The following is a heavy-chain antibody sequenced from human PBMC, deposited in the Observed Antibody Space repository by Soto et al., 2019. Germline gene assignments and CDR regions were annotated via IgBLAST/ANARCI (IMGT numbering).Heavy chain of an antibody. J-gene: IGHJ4*02. Sequence: GGSLSLSCAASGFTFSNYAMHWVRQAPGKGLEWVALTSYDGNNEYYTDSVKGRFTISRDNSKHTLFLQMNSPRPEDTAVYYCAKDKGVFNWATSYFDYWGQGALVTVSS. CDR2: TSYDGNNE. CDR1: GFTFSNYA. D-gene: IGHD1-1*01. V-gene: IGHV3-30*18. CDR3: AKDKGVFNWATSYFDY.